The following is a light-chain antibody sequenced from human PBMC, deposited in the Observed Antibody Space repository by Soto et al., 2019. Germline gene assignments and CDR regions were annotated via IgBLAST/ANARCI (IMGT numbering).Light chain of an antibody. Sequence: QSVLTQPPSASGTPGQRVTISCSGSTSNIGSNAVNWYQHVPGTAPKLLIYSNNQRPSGVPDRFSGSKSGTSASLAISGLQSEDEADYYCAAWDDSLNGLVFGTGTKLTVL. CDR3: AAWDDSLNGLV. CDR1: TSNIGSNA. CDR2: SNN. V-gene: IGLV1-44*01. J-gene: IGLJ1*01.